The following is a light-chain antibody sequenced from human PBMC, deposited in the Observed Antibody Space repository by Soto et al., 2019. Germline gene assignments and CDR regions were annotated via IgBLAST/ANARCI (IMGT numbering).Light chain of an antibody. Sequence: DVVMTQSPPPLPVTLGQPASISCRSSQRLVHSDGNTYLSWFQQRPGQSPRRLIYEVSKRDSGVPDRFSGSGSGTDFTLKISRVEAEDVGVYYCMQGTHWPPYTFGQGTKLEIK. CDR1: QRLVHSDGNTY. V-gene: IGKV2-30*02. CDR3: MQGTHWPPYT. CDR2: EVS. J-gene: IGKJ2*01.